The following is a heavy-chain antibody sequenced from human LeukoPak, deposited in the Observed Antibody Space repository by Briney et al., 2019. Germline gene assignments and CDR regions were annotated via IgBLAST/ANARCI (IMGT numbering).Heavy chain of an antibody. D-gene: IGHD3-9*01. CDR1: GDSISSYY. J-gene: IGHJ4*02. CDR2: IYYSGST. Sequence: SETLSLTCTVSGDSISSYYWSWIRQPAGKGLEWIAYIYYSGSTNYNPSLKSRLTISVDTSKNQFSLKLSSVTAADTAVYYCARHGDILTGFDYWGQGTLVTVSS. CDR3: ARHGDILTGFDY. V-gene: IGHV4-59*08.